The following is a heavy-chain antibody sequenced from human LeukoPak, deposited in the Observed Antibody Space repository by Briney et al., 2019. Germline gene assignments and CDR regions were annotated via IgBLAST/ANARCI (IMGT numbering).Heavy chain of an antibody. CDR2: ISGSGGST. Sequence: AGGSLRLSCAASGFTFSSYAMSWVRQAPGKGLEWVSAISGSGGSTYYADSVKGRFTISRDKSKNTLYLQMNSLRAEDTAVYYCAKRGIPSYSSGYYYFDYWGQGTLVTVSS. CDR3: AKRGIPSYSSGYYYFDY. V-gene: IGHV3-23*01. J-gene: IGHJ4*02. D-gene: IGHD6-19*01. CDR1: GFTFSSYA.